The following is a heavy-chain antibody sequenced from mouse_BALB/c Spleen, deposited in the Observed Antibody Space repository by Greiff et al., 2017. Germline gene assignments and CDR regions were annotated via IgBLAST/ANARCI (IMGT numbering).Heavy chain of an antibody. CDR3: ATPSYGNFDY. CDR2: IDPENGNT. J-gene: IGHJ2*01. V-gene: IGHV14-1*02. D-gene: IGHD2-10*01. Sequence: EVQLQESGAELVRPGALVKLSCKASGFNIKDYYMHWVKQRPEQGLEWIGWIDPENGNTIYDPKFQGKASITADTSSNTAYLQLSSLTSEDTAVYYCATPSYGNFDYWGQGTTLTVSA. CDR1: GFNIKDYY.